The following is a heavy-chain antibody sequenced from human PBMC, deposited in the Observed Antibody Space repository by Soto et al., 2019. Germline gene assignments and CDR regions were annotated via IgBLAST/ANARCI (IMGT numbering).Heavy chain of an antibody. CDR3: AGGDYYRSSGYYFYYYTMDV. Sequence: SNSPPSPNPSYIGLVHQPPPQGLEWIGNVYFGGSTYYDPSLKSRVTISVETSKSQFSLKLSSVTAADTAVYYCAGGDYYRSSGYYFYYYTMDVWGQGTTVS. CDR1: NSPPSPNPSY. V-gene: IGHV4-39*01. CDR2: VYFGGST. D-gene: IGHD3-22*01. J-gene: IGHJ6*02.